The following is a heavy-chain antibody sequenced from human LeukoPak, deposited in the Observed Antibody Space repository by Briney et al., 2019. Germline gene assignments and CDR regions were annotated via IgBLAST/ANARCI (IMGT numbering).Heavy chain of an antibody. J-gene: IGHJ3*01. Sequence: SETLSLTCTVSGGSISSYYWSWMRQSPGKGLEWIGHIYYSGSTNYNPSLKSRVTISVDTSNNQFSLKLSSVTAADTAVYYCAGGSSGYYYGWGQGTMITVSS. CDR1: GGSISSYY. D-gene: IGHD3-22*01. CDR2: IYYSGST. CDR3: AGGSSGYYYG. V-gene: IGHV4-59*08.